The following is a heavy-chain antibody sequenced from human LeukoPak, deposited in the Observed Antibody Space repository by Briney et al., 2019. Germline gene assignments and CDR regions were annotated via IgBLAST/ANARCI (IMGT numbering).Heavy chain of an antibody. CDR2: IYYSGST. Sequence: SETLSLTCTVSGGSISSSSYYWGWIRQPPGKGLEWIGSIYYSGSTNYNPSLKSRVTISVDTSKNQFSLKLSSVTAADTAVYYCARQNRYGPTDWFDPWGQGTLVTVSS. V-gene: IGHV4-39*01. D-gene: IGHD4-17*01. CDR1: GGSISSSSYY. J-gene: IGHJ5*02. CDR3: ARQNRYGPTDWFDP.